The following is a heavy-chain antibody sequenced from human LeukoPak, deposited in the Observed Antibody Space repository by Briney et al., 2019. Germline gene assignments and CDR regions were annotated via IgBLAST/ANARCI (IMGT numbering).Heavy chain of an antibody. Sequence: PSETLSLTCTVSGGSISSYYWSWMRQPPGKGLEWIGYIYYSGTTNYNPSLKSRVTISIDMSKNQFSLKLNSVTAADTAVYYCARVENNDNNWYGFFDIWGQGTMVTVSS. CDR1: GGSISSYY. CDR2: IYYSGTT. V-gene: IGHV4-59*01. J-gene: IGHJ3*02. D-gene: IGHD1-1*01. CDR3: ARVENNDNNWYGFFDI.